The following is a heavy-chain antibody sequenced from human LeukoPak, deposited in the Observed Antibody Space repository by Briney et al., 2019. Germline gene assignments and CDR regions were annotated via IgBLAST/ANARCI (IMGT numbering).Heavy chain of an antibody. J-gene: IGHJ4*02. V-gene: IGHV3-74*01. Sequence: PGGSLRLSCAASGFTFSSYWMHWVRQAPGKGLVWVSRINSDGSSTSYADSVKGRFTISSDNAKNTLYLQMNSLRAEDTAVYYCARETIGVANFDYWGQGTLVTVSS. CDR1: GFTFSSYW. CDR3: ARETIGVANFDY. D-gene: IGHD3-3*01. CDR2: INSDGSST.